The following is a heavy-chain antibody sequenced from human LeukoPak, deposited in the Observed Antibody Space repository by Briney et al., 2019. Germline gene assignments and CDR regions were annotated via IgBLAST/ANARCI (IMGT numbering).Heavy chain of an antibody. D-gene: IGHD4-17*01. CDR1: GFTFSNYW. CDR3: AKGPVYGDYIDY. Sequence: GGSLRLSCAASGFTFSNYWIHWVRQAPGKGLVWVSRIDNAGSITTYADSVKGRFTISRDNAENTLYLQMNSLRVEDTAVYYCAKGPVYGDYIDYWGQGTLVTVSS. V-gene: IGHV3-74*03. J-gene: IGHJ4*02. CDR2: IDNAGSIT.